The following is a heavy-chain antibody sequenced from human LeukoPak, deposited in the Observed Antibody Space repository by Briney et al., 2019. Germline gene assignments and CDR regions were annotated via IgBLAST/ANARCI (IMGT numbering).Heavy chain of an antibody. D-gene: IGHD2-15*01. CDR3: ARGFQWSRSYFDY. J-gene: IGHJ4*02. V-gene: IGHV1-69*13. CDR2: IIPIFGTA. Sequence: SVTVSCTASGGTFSSYAISWVRQAPGQGLEWMGGIIPIFGTANYAQKFQGRVTITADESTSTAYMELSSLRSEDTAVYYCARGFQWSRSYFDYWGQGTLVTVSS. CDR1: GGTFSSYA.